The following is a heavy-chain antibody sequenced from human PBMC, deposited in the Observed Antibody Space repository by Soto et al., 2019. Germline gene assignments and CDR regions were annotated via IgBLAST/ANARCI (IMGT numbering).Heavy chain of an antibody. Sequence: QITLKESGPALVKPTQTLTLTCTFSGFSITTSGVGVGWIRQPPGKALEWLALIYWNDDERYSPSLRSRLTITKDTSKNQVVLTMTNMEAVDTATYYCAPSRWSSGDAYDFWGQGTMVTVSS. CDR3: APSRWSSGDAYDF. CDR2: IYWNDDE. V-gene: IGHV2-5*01. D-gene: IGHD6-13*01. J-gene: IGHJ3*01. CDR1: GFSITTSGVG.